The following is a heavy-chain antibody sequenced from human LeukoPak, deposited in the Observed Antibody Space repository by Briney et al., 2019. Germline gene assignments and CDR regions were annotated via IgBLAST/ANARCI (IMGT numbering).Heavy chain of an antibody. CDR1: GGSISSTSYY. D-gene: IGHD4/OR15-4a*01. V-gene: IGHV4-39*01. J-gene: IGHJ4*02. CDR3: ARLWYGGNVDY. CDR2: IYYSGST. Sequence: SETLSLTCTVSGGSISSTSYYWGWIRQPRGKGLEWIGNIYYSGSTYYNPSLKSRITISVDTSKNPFSLKLSSVTAADTAVYYCARLWYGGNVDYWGQGTLVTVSS.